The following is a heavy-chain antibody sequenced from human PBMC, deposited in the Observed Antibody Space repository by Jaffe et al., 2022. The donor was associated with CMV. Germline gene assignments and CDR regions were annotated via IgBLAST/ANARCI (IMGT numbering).Heavy chain of an antibody. D-gene: IGHD6-19*01. CDR3: ARDSALGIAVAVSRTVAFDI. V-gene: IGHV3-33*01. CDR2: IWYDGSNK. J-gene: IGHJ3*02. Sequence: QVQLVESGGGVVQPGRSLRLSCAASGFTFSSYGMHWVRQAPGKGLEWVAVIWYDGSNKYYADSVKGRFTISRDNSKNTLYLQMNSLRAEDTAVYYCARDSALGIAVAVSRTVAFDIWGQGTMVTVSS. CDR1: GFTFSSYG.